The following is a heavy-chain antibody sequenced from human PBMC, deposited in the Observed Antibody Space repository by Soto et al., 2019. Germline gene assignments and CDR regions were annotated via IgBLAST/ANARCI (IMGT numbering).Heavy chain of an antibody. CDR3: ARRGPLTSTSLGWFDP. D-gene: IGHD2-2*01. CDR2: IYSGGST. Sequence: GGSLRLSCAASGFTVSSNYMSWVRQAPGKGLEWVSVIYSGGSTYYADSVKGRFTISRDNSKNTLYLQMNSLRAEDTAAYYCARRGPLTSTSLGWFDPWGQGTLVTVSS. CDR1: GFTVSSNY. V-gene: IGHV3-53*01. J-gene: IGHJ5*02.